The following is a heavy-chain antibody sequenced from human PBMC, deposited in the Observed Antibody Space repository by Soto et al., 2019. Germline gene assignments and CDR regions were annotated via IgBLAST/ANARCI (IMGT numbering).Heavy chain of an antibody. CDR2: IHSGGRDT. D-gene: IGHD3-10*01. CDR1: GFTFRSYA. CDR3: TKGRGGSGKVPLDY. Sequence: EVQLLQSGGGLVQPGESLRLSCAASGFTFRSYALTWVRQAPGRGLEWVATIHSGGRDTYYGDSVKGRFTVSRDNSNNPVDLHMSSVRAEDTAVYYCTKGRGGSGKVPLDYWGQGTLVTVSS. J-gene: IGHJ4*02. V-gene: IGHV3-23*01.